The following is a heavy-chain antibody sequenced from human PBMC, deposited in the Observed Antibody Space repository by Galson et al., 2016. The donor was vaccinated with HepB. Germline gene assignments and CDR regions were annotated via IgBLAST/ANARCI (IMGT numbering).Heavy chain of an antibody. CDR1: GFNLNNCW. Sequence: SLRLSCAASGFNLNNCWMNWDRQAPGKGLEWVANIKQDGSEKYYVDTVKGRFTISRDNAKNSLYLKMNSLRAEDTAVYYCARPPTGDFWSGFYTYWGQGTLVTVSS. CDR2: IKQDGSEK. J-gene: IGHJ4*02. D-gene: IGHD3-3*01. V-gene: IGHV3-7*05. CDR3: ARPPTGDFWSGFYTY.